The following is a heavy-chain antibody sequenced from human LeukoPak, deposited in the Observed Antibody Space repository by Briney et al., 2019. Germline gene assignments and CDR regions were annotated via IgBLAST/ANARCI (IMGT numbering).Heavy chain of an antibody. Sequence: ASVKGCCKASGYTCTGDYMHCVRQAPVQWVEWVGWINPNSGGTNYAQKFEGSVSMTRDTSISTAYMELSRLRSDDTAVYYCESDRRVPTAIDYWGQGPLVTVSS. D-gene: IGHD2-21*02. J-gene: IGHJ4*02. CDR3: ESDRRVPTAIDY. CDR1: GYTCTGDY. CDR2: INPNSGGT. V-gene: IGHV1-2*02.